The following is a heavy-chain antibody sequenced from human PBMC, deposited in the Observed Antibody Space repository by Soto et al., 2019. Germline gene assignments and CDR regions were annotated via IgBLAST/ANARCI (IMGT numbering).Heavy chain of an antibody. CDR1: GGSVSRGSYY. D-gene: IGHD3-9*01. CDR3: ARLPSAYDILTGFYYYYGMDV. J-gene: IGHJ6*02. V-gene: IGHV4-61*01. Sequence: PSETLSLTCTVSGGSVSRGSYYWSWIRQPPGKGLEWIGYIYYSGSTNYNPSLKSRVTISVDTSKNQFSLKLSSVTAADTAVYYCARLPSAYDILTGFYYYYGMDVWGQGTTVTVSS. CDR2: IYYSGST.